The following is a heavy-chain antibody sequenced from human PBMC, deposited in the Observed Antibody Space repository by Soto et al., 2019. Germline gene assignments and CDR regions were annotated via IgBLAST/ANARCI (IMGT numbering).Heavy chain of an antibody. CDR2: IYHSGST. J-gene: IGHJ6*02. Sequence: QVQLQESGPGLVKPSGTLSLTCAVSGGSISSSNWWSWVRQPPGKGLEWIGEIYHSGSTNYNPSLKSRVTISVDKSKNQFSLKLSSVTAADTAVYYCAREKEAYDFWSGRPMDVWGQGTTVTVSS. CDR1: GGSISSSNW. D-gene: IGHD3-3*01. CDR3: AREKEAYDFWSGRPMDV. V-gene: IGHV4-4*02.